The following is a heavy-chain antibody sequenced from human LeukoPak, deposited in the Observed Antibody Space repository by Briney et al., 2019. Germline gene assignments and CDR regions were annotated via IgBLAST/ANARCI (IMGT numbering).Heavy chain of an antibody. CDR1: GFTFSSYS. J-gene: IGHJ6*03. Sequence: PGGSLRLSCAASGFTFSSYSMNWVRQAPGKGLEWVSSISSSSSYIYYADSVKGRFTISRDNAKNSLYLQMNSLRAEDTAVYYCARGGSSWVYYYYYMDVWGKGTTVTVSS. CDR2: ISSSSSYI. V-gene: IGHV3-21*01. CDR3: ARGGSSWVYYYYYMDV. D-gene: IGHD6-13*01.